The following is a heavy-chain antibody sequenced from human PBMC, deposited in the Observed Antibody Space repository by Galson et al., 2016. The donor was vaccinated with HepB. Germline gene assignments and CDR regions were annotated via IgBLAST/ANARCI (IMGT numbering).Heavy chain of an antibody. V-gene: IGHV4-31*03. CDR2: IDYSGDI. Sequence: TLSLTCTVSGASISRGTFHWTWIRQHPGKGLEWVGYIDYSGDIYYNPSLKSRATISMDTSRNNFSLKVRSVIAADTAVYFCARGSYGDYVFDPWGPGTSVTVSS. D-gene: IGHD4-17*01. CDR1: GASISRGTFH. J-gene: IGHJ5*02. CDR3: ARGSYGDYVFDP.